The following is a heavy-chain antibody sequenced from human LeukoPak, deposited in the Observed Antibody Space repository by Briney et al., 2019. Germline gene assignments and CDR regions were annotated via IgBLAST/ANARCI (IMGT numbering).Heavy chain of an antibody. J-gene: IGHJ4*02. Sequence: ESGPTLVNPTQTLTLTCTFSGFSLSTSGMCVSWIRQPPGKALEWLARLDWDDDKYYSTSLKTRLTISKDTSKNQVVLTMTNMDPVDTATYYCARIHLDDSSGYYIDYWGQGTLVTVSS. V-gene: IGHV2-70*11. CDR2: LDWDDDK. D-gene: IGHD3-22*01. CDR3: ARIHLDDSSGYYIDY. CDR1: GFSLSTSGMC.